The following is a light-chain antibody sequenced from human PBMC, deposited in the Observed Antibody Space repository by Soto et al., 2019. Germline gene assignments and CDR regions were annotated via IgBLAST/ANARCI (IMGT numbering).Light chain of an antibody. Sequence: EIVLTQSPGTLSLSPGERATLSCRASQSVSSNYLAWYQQKPGQAPRLLIYGASSRATGIPDRFSGSGSGTDFTLTINRLEPEDFAVYYCQQYGSSPPITFGPGTKVDVK. CDR1: QSVSSNY. J-gene: IGKJ3*01. V-gene: IGKV3-20*01. CDR2: GAS. CDR3: QQYGSSPPIT.